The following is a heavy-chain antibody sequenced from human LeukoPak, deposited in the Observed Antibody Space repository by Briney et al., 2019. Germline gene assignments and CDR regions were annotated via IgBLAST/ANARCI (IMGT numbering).Heavy chain of an antibody. Sequence: SVKVSCKASGGTFSSYAISWVRQAPGQGLEWMGRIIPILGIANYAQKFRGRVTITADKSTSTAYMELSSLRSEDTAVYYCARASIVGATPLAFDIWGQGTMVTVCS. CDR2: IIPILGIA. D-gene: IGHD1-26*01. J-gene: IGHJ3*02. CDR1: GGTFSSYA. CDR3: ARASIVGATPLAFDI. V-gene: IGHV1-69*04.